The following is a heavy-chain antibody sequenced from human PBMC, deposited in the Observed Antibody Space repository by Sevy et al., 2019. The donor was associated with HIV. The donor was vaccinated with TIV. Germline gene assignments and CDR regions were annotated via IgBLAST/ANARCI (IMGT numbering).Heavy chain of an antibody. CDR1: GFTFSSYA. CDR2: ISYDGSNK. CDR3: ARDLPPGDYYYMHV. D-gene: IGHD3-10*01. V-gene: IGHV3-30-3*01. Sequence: GGSLRLSCAASGFTFSSYAMHWVRQAPGKGLEWVAVISYDGSNKYYADSVKGRFTISRDNSKNTLYLQMNSLRAEDTAVYYCARDLPPGDYYYMHVWGKGTTVTVSS. J-gene: IGHJ6*03.